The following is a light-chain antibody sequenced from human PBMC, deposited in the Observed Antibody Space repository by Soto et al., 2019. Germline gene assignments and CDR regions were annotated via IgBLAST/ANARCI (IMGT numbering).Light chain of an antibody. CDR2: GTY. Sequence: EIVMTQSPSTLCCAPLERATLFCMASQSISDNLAWYQQKPGQAPRIIIYGTYSRATGIEDRFSGSGSGTDFTLAIRRVEPEDFAAYYCKKYDTSVFNFGTG. V-gene: IGKV3-20*01. CDR1: QSISDN. J-gene: IGKJ3*01. CDR3: KKYDTSVFN.